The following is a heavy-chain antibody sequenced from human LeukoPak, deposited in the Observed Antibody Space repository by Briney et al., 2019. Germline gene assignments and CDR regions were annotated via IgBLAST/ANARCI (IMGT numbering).Heavy chain of an antibody. CDR1: GFTFSSYG. Sequence: GGSLRLSCAASGFTFSSYGMHWVRLAPGKGLEWVAVIWYDGSNKYYADSVKGRFTISRDNSKNTLYLQMNSLRAEDTAVYYCARQRSGSFPYWGQGTLVTVSS. CDR3: ARQRSGSFPY. J-gene: IGHJ4*02. D-gene: IGHD1-26*01. CDR2: IWYDGSNK. V-gene: IGHV3-33*01.